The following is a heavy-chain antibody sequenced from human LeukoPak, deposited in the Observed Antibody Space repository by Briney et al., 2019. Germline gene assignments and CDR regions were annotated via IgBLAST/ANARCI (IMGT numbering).Heavy chain of an antibody. D-gene: IGHD3-10*01. CDR1: GFTFSGYA. CDR2: IRSSGDSA. CDR3: AKGYYASGSSLSAFDS. J-gene: IGHJ4*02. V-gene: IGHV3-23*01. Sequence: GGALRLSCAASGFTFSGYAMNWVRQAPGKGLEWVSVIRSSGDSAYYADFVKGRFTISRDNSKNTLYLQMNSLRAEDTAVYYCAKGYYASGSSLSAFDSWGQGTLVTVSS.